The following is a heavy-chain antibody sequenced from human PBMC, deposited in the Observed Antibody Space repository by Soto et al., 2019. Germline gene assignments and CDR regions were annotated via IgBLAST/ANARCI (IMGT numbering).Heavy chain of an antibody. CDR3: ARVKGPQEWLSGGFDY. CDR2: IIPIFGTA. CDR1: GGTFSSYA. J-gene: IGHJ4*02. V-gene: IGHV1-69*13. D-gene: IGHD3-10*01. Sequence: ASVKVSCKASGGTFSSYAISWVRQAPGQGLEWMGGIIPIFGTANYAQKFQGRVTITADESTSTAYMELSSLRSEDTAVYYCARVKGPQEWLSGGFDYWGQGTLVTVSS.